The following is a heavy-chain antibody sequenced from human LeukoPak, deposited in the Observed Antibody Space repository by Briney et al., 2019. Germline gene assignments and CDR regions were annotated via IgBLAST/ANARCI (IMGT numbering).Heavy chain of an antibody. Sequence: SETLSLTCTVSGGSISSGCYYWSWIRQPAGKGLEWFGRIYRSGSTNYNPALKSRVTISVDTSKNQLSLKLSSVTAADTAVYYCARWVESTNYYYMDVWGKGTTVTVSS. CDR2: IYRSGST. CDR3: ARWVESTNYYYMDV. D-gene: IGHD5-24*01. J-gene: IGHJ6*03. V-gene: IGHV4-61*02. CDR1: GGSISSGCYY.